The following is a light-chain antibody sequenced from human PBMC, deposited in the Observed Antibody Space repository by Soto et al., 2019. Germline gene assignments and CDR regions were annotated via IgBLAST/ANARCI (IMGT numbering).Light chain of an antibody. CDR2: EVS. CDR1: SSDVGGYKY. Sequence: QSALTQPASVSGSPGQSITISCTGTSSDVGGYKYVSWYQQHPGKAPKLMIYEVSNRPSGVSNRFSGSKSGNTASLAISGRQAEYGSDYYCNSYASSSTVVFGGGTKVTVL. J-gene: IGLJ2*01. V-gene: IGLV2-14*01. CDR3: NSYASSSTVV.